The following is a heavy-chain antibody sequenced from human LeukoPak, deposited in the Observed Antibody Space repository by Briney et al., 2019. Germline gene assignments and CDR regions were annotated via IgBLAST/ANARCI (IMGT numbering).Heavy chain of an antibody. CDR2: ISSSSTTI. J-gene: IGHJ4*02. CDR1: AFTFSRYT. Sequence: VGSLRLSCAASAFTFSRYTMNWVRQAPGKGLEWISDISSSSTTIHYADSVKGRFTISRDNAKNSLYLQMNNLRAEDTAVYYCARDPREWGLPYYDCCGQGTLVTVSS. CDR3: ARDPREWGLPYYDC. V-gene: IGHV3-48*01. D-gene: IGHD1-26*01.